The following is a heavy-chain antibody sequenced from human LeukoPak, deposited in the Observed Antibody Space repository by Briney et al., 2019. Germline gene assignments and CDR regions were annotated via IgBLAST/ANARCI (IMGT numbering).Heavy chain of an antibody. CDR1: GYTFTGYY. CDR2: INPNSGGT. V-gene: IGHV1-2*02. Sequence: ASVKVSCKASGYTFTGYYMHWVRQAPGQGLEWMGWINPNSGGTNYAQKFQGRVTMTRDTSISTAYMELSRLRSDDTAVYYCPRDSHLNFYDSSGYNWFDLWGQKTLLSVSS. D-gene: IGHD3-22*01. J-gene: IGHJ5*02. CDR3: PRDSHLNFYDSSGYNWFDL.